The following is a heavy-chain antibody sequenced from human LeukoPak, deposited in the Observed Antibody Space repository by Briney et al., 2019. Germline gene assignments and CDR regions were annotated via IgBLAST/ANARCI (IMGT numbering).Heavy chain of an antibody. CDR1: GYTFTGYY. CDR3: ARVKQWLVRHYYYMDV. Sequence: GASVKVSCKASGYTFTGYYMHWVRQAPGQGLEWMGWINPNSGGTNYAQKFQGRVTMTRDTSISTAYMELSRLRSDDTAVYYCARVKQWLVRHYYYMDVWGKGTTVTVSS. V-gene: IGHV1-2*02. D-gene: IGHD6-19*01. CDR2: INPNSGGT. J-gene: IGHJ6*03.